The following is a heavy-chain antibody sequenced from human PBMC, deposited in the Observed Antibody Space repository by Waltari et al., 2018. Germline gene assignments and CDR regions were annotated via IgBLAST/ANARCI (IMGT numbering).Heavy chain of an antibody. CDR3: ARDLYDSSGYYKYYFDY. D-gene: IGHD3-22*01. J-gene: IGHJ4*02. CDR2: IYYSGST. V-gene: IGHV4-39*07. Sequence: QLQLQESGPGLVKPLETLSLTCTVSGGSISSSSYYWGWIRQPPGKGLEWIGSIYYSGSTYYNPSLKSRVTISVDTSKNQFSLKLSSVTAADTAVYYCARDLYDSSGYYKYYFDYWGQGTLVTVSS. CDR1: GGSISSSSYY.